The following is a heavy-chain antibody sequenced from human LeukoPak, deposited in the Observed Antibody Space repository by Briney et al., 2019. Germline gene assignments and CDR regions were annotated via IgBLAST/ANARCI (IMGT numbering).Heavy chain of an antibody. CDR1: GGSINSGDYY. Sequence: SQTLSLTCTVSGGSINSGDYYWSWIRQPPGKGLEWVGYIYYSDSTYYNPSLKSRVFILVDTSKNQFSLKLSSVTAADTAVYYCARSSHGDYGSGSYYFDYWGQGTLVTVSS. J-gene: IGHJ4*02. V-gene: IGHV4-30-4*01. CDR2: IYYSDST. CDR3: ARSSHGDYGSGSYYFDY. D-gene: IGHD3-10*01.